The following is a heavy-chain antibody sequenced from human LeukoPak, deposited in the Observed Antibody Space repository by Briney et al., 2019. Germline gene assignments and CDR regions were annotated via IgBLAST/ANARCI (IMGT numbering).Heavy chain of an antibody. J-gene: IGHJ4*02. Sequence: GGSVKVFSKAPVYTSTRDGISCVRQAPGQGLERVGWSSAYNGNTNYVQKRHGTVTLCTETRTSTAYMELRSLRSDDTAVYYCARDGDPKYYYDSSGYYSYWGQGTLVTVSS. D-gene: IGHD3-22*01. CDR3: ARDGDPKYYYDSSGYYSY. CDR2: SSAYNGNT. CDR1: VYTSTRDG. V-gene: IGHV1-18*01.